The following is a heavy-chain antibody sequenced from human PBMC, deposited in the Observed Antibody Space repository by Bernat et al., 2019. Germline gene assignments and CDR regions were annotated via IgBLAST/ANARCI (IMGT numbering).Heavy chain of an antibody. J-gene: IGHJ2*01. CDR2: IYYSGST. CDR1: GGSISSYY. D-gene: IGHD4-17*01. Sequence: QVQLQESGPGLVKPSETLSLTCTVSGGSISSYYWCWIRQPPGKGLEWIGYIYYSGSTNYNPSLKSRVTISVDTSKNQFSLKLSSVTAADTAVYYCARGPYGDSRYLDLWGRGTLVTVSS. CDR3: ARGPYGDSRYLDL. V-gene: IGHV4-59*01.